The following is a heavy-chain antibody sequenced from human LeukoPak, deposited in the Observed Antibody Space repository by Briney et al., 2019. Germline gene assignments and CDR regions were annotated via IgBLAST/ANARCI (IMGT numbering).Heavy chain of an antibody. J-gene: IGHJ4*02. Sequence: PSETLSLTCTVSGGSISTYYWSWIRQPPGKGLEWIGYIYTRGSTDYNPSLKSRVTISLDTSNNQFSLNLNSVTAADTAVYYCARSRGRKVIPFDYWGQGILVTVSS. CDR3: ARSRGRKVIPFDY. V-gene: IGHV4-4*09. CDR1: GGSISTYY. D-gene: IGHD3-10*01. CDR2: IYTRGST.